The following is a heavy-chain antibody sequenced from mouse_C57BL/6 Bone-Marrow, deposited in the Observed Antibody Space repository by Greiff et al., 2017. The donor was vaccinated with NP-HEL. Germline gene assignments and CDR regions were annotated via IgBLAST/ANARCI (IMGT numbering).Heavy chain of an antibody. CDR3: TNYYGSSYVPYYAMDY. J-gene: IGHJ4*01. CDR1: GYTFTDYE. D-gene: IGHD1-1*01. CDR2: IDPETGGT. V-gene: IGHV1-15*01. Sequence: QVQLKESGAELVRPGASVTLSCKASGYTFTDYEMHWVKQTPVHGLEWIGAIDPETGGTAYNQKFKGKAILTADKSSSTAYMELRSLTSEDSAVYYCTNYYGSSYVPYYAMDYWGQGTSVTVSS.